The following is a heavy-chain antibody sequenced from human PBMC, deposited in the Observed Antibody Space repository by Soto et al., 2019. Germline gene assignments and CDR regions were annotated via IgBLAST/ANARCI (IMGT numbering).Heavy chain of an antibody. D-gene: IGHD3-22*01. CDR2: FYYSGST. CDR3: ARTYYYDYSGYYPGFYFDY. V-gene: IGHV4-59*01. J-gene: IGHJ4*02. CDR1: GGSMISYY. Sequence: PSDTLSLTCTVSGGSMISYYWSWLRQPPGKGLEWIGYFYYSGSTNYNPSLKSRVTISVATSKNQLSLKLSSVTAADTAVYYCARTYYYDYSGYYPGFYFDYWGQGTLVTVSS.